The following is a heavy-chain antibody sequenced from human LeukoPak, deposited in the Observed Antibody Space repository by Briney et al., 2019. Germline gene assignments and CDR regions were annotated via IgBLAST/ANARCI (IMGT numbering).Heavy chain of an antibody. J-gene: IGHJ4*02. CDR2: IYYSGST. D-gene: IGHD1-26*01. CDR1: GGSISSYY. CDR3: ARGGRGQYYFDY. V-gene: IGHV4-59*01. Sequence: SETLSLTCTVSGGSISSYYWSWIRQPPGKGLEWIGYIYYSGSTNYNPSLKSRVTISVDTSKNQFSLKLSSVTAADTAVYYCARGGRGQYYFDYWGQGTLVTVSS.